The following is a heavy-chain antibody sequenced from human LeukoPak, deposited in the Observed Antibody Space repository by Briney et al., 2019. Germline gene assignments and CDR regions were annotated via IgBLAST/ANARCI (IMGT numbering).Heavy chain of an antibody. CDR3: ARDSYDWIVPAAPGYYYYYYGMDV. CDR1: GGTFSSYA. J-gene: IGHJ6*02. V-gene: IGHV1-69*04. CDR2: IIPIFGIA. D-gene: IGHD2-2*01. Sequence: GASVKVSCKASGGTFSSYAISWVRQAPGQGLEWMGRIIPIFGIANYAQKFQGRVTITADKSTSTAYMELSSLRSEDTAVYYCARDSYDWIVPAAPGYYYYYYGMDVWGQGTTVTVSS.